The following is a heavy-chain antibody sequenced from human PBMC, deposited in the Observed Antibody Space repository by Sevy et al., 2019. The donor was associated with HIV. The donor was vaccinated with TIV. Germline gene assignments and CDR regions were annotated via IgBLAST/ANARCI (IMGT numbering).Heavy chain of an antibody. CDR1: GFTFSSYG. J-gene: IGHJ4*02. V-gene: IGHV3-33*01. CDR2: IWYDGSNK. Sequence: GGSLRLSCAASGFTFSSYGMHWVRQAPGKGLEWVAVIWYDGSNKYYADSVKGRFTISRDNSKNTLYLQMNSLRAEDTAVYYCARDQKGVFGVANPDYWGQGTLVTVSS. D-gene: IGHD3-3*01. CDR3: ARDQKGVFGVANPDY.